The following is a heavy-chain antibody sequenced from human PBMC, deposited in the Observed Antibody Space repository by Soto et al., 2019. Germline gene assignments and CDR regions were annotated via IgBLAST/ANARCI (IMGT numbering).Heavy chain of an antibody. V-gene: IGHV4-59*01. CDR3: ARDGSGYDFWSGPYFFDY. J-gene: IGHJ4*02. Sequence: SETLSLTCTVSGGSISTYYWSWIRQPPGKGLEWIGYIYYSGRTNYNPSLESRVTISLDTSKSQFSLKLSSVSAADTAVYYCARDGSGYDFWSGPYFFDYWGPGTLVTVSS. D-gene: IGHD3-3*01. CDR2: IYYSGRT. CDR1: GGSISTYY.